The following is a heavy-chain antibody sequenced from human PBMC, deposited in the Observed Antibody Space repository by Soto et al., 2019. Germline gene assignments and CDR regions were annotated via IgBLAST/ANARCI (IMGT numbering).Heavy chain of an antibody. Sequence: QVPLVQSGAEVKKPGASVKVSCKASGYTFTSYGISWVRQAPGQGLEWMGWISAYNGNTNYAQKLQGRVTMTTDTSTSTAYMELRSLRSDDTAVYYCARGLGYYDILTGYSYYYGMDVWGQGTTVTVSS. CDR3: ARGLGYYDILTGYSYYYGMDV. V-gene: IGHV1-18*01. J-gene: IGHJ6*02. CDR1: GYTFTSYG. CDR2: ISAYNGNT. D-gene: IGHD3-9*01.